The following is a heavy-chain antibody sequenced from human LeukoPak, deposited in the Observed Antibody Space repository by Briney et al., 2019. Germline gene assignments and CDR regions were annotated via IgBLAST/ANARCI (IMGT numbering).Heavy chain of an antibody. CDR3: ARVRTRLYCSSTSCRYWYFDL. D-gene: IGHD2-2*01. CDR2: INHSGST. V-gene: IGHV4-34*01. Sequence: LETLSLTCAVYGGSFSGYYWSWIRQPPGKGLECIGEINHSGSTNYNPSLKSRVTISVDTSKNQFSLKLSSVTAADTAVYYCARVRTRLYCSSTSCRYWYFDLWGRGTLVTVSS. CDR1: GGSFSGYY. J-gene: IGHJ2*01.